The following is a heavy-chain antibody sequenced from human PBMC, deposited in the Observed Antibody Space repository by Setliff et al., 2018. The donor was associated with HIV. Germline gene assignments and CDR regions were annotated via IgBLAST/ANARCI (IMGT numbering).Heavy chain of an antibody. D-gene: IGHD3-10*01. J-gene: IGHJ6*02. CDR2: IYTSGST. Sequence: PSETLSLTCTVSGGPISSDSNDWSWIRQPAGKGLEWSGRIYTSGSTNYNPSLKSRLTISVDTAKNPFSLKLSSVTAADTAVYYCASQYYYVSGFYLQYCMDVWGQGITVTVSS. CDR3: ASQYYYVSGFYLQYCMDV. V-gene: IGHV4-61*02. CDR1: GGPISSDSND.